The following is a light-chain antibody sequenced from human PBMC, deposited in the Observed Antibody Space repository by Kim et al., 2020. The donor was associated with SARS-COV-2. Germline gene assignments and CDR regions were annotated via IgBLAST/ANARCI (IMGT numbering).Light chain of an antibody. CDR2: RND. CDR3: AGWDDSLSGWV. Sequence: QSVLTQPPSASGTPGQRVTISCSGSSSNIGRNSVFWYQQLPGRAPKLLIYRNDERPSGVPDRFSGSKSGTSASLAISGLRSEDEADYYCAGWDDSLSGWVFGGGTQLTVL. J-gene: IGLJ3*02. CDR1: SSNIGRNS. V-gene: IGLV1-47*01.